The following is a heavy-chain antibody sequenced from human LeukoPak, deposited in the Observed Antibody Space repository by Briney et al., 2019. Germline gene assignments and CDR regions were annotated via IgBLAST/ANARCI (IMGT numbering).Heavy chain of an antibody. CDR2: INPNSGGT. CDR1: GGTFSSYA. Sequence: ASVKVSCKASGGTFSSYAISWVRQAPGQGLEWMGRINPNSGGTNYAQKFQGRVTMTRDTSISTAYMELSRLRSDDTAVYYCARVNTAMVHAFDIWGQGTMVTVSS. D-gene: IGHD5-18*01. V-gene: IGHV1-2*06. J-gene: IGHJ3*02. CDR3: ARVNTAMVHAFDI.